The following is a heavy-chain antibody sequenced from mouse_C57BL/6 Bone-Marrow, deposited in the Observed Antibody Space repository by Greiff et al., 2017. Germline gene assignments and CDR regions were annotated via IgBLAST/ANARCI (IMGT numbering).Heavy chain of an antibody. Sequence: EVKLVESGGDLVKPGGSLKLSCAASGFTFSSYGMSWVRQTPDKRLEWVATISSGGSYTYYPDSVKGRFTISRDNAKNTLYLQMSSLKSEDTAMYYCARHVGGLRRYFDYWGQGTTLTVSS. CDR2: ISSGGSYT. V-gene: IGHV5-6*01. CDR1: GFTFSSYG. D-gene: IGHD2-4*01. CDR3: ARHVGGLRRYFDY. J-gene: IGHJ2*01.